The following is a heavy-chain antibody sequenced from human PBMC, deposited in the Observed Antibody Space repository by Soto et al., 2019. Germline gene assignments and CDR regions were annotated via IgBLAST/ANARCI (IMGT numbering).Heavy chain of an antibody. CDR1: GFTFTSYW. CDR3: AKHEGYCSTTTCSNFDY. J-gene: IGHJ4*02. D-gene: IGHD2-2*01. CDR2: IYPGDSDS. Sequence: VGSLKISCNGSGFTFTSYWIAWVRQMPWKGLEWMGIIYPGDSDSSYSPSFQGQVTISADKSINTAYLHWSSLKASDTAIYYCAKHEGYCSTTTCSNFDYWGQGTLVTVSS. V-gene: IGHV5-51*01.